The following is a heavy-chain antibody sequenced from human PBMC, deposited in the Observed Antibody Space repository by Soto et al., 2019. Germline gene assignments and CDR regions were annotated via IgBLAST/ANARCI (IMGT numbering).Heavy chain of an antibody. D-gene: IGHD6-19*01. Sequence: QLQLQESGPGLVKPSETLSLTCTVSGGSISSSSYYWGWIRQPPGKGLEWIGSIYYSGSTYYNPSLKSRVTISVDTSKNQFSLKLSSVTAADTAVYYCARFIAVAGHFDYWGQGTLVTVSS. CDR3: ARFIAVAGHFDY. CDR1: GGSISSSSYY. J-gene: IGHJ4*02. V-gene: IGHV4-39*01. CDR2: IYYSGST.